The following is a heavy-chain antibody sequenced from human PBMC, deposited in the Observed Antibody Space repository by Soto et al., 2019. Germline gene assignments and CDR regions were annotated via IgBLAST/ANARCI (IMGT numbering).Heavy chain of an antibody. V-gene: IGHV3-48*02. CDR3: AGPYYDYV. Sequence: GGSLRLSCAGSGFTFGNYSMNWVRQAAGKGLEWIAYISYDSDTIQYADSVKGRFTISRDNAKNSLYLQMNSLRDEDTAVYYCAGPYYDYVWGQGTTVTVSS. J-gene: IGHJ6*02. CDR2: ISYDSDTI. CDR1: GFTFGNYS. D-gene: IGHD3-3*01.